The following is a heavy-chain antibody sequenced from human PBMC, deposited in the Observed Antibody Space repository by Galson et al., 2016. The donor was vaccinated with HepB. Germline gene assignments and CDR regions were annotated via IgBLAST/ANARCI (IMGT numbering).Heavy chain of an antibody. V-gene: IGHV3-11*01. D-gene: IGHD1-14*01. CDR2: ISGSGTSI. J-gene: IGHJ6*02. CDR1: GFTFSDYY. CDR3: AGDRIPDRYYGLSV. Sequence: SLRLSCAASGFTFSDYYMSWVRQAPGKGLEWLSIISGSGTSIYYADSVKGRFTVFRDNTKNLVYLQTNSLRAEHTAVYYCAGDRIPDRYYGLSVCGHGTTVTVSS.